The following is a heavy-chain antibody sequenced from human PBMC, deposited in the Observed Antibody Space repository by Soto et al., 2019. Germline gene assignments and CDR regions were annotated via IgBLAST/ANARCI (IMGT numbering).Heavy chain of an antibody. Sequence: PGGSLRLSCAASGFTFSSYWMHWVRQAPGKGLVWVSRINSDGSSTSYADSVKGRFTISRDNAKNTLYLQMNSLRAEDTAVYYCARVGVSSDWQDYYSDGMDVRGQRTTVPVS. CDR2: INSDGSST. D-gene: IGHD6-19*01. CDR1: GFTFSSYW. CDR3: ARVGVSSDWQDYYSDGMDV. J-gene: IGHJ6*02. V-gene: IGHV3-74*01.